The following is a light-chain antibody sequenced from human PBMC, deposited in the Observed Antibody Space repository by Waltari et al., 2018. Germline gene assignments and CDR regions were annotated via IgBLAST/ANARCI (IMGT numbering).Light chain of an antibody. CDR3: SSYAGSNTWV. J-gene: IGLJ3*02. Sequence: QSALTQPPSASGSPGQSVTISCTGTSSDVGGYHYVSWYQHHPGKAPKFMIYEVSNRPSVVPDRFSCSKSGNTASLTVSGLQAEDEADYYCSSYAGSNTWVFGGGTKLTVL. V-gene: IGLV2-8*01. CDR1: SSDVGGYHY. CDR2: EVS.